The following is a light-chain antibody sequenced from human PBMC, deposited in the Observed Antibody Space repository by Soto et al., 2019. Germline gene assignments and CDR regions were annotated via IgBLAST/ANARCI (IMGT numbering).Light chain of an antibody. Sequence: AIQMTQYPSSLSASVGDRVTITCRASQGIRNDLGWYQQKPGKAPKLLIYAASSVQSGVPSRFSGSGSGTDFTLTISSLQPEDFATYYCLQDYNYPSTFGGGTKVDI. CDR1: QGIRND. V-gene: IGKV1-6*01. CDR3: LQDYNYPST. CDR2: AAS. J-gene: IGKJ4*01.